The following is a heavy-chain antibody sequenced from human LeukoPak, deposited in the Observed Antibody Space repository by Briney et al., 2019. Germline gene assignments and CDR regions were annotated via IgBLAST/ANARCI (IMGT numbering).Heavy chain of an antibody. CDR3: AKAPRDGGKSRYYYGMDV. CDR1: GFTFSDYY. Sequence: GGSLRLSCAASGFTFSDYYMSWIRQAPGKGLEWVSYISSSGRTIYYADSVKGRFTISRDNAKNSLSLQMNSLRAEDTAVYYCAKAPRDGGKSRYYYGMDVWGQGTTVTVSS. J-gene: IGHJ6*02. V-gene: IGHV3-11*01. CDR2: ISSSGRTI. D-gene: IGHD2-15*01.